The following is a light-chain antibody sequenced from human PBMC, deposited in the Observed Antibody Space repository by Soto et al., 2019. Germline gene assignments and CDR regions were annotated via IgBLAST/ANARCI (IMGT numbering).Light chain of an antibody. V-gene: IGKV1-9*01. CDR1: QGISSY. Sequence: DIQLTQSPSFLSASVGDRVTITCRASQGISSYLAWYQQKPGKAPKLLIYAASTLQSGVPSRFSGSGSGTEFTLTISSLQPEDFATSYCQQLNSYPRNTFGQGTKLEIK. J-gene: IGKJ2*01. CDR2: AAS. CDR3: QQLNSYPRNT.